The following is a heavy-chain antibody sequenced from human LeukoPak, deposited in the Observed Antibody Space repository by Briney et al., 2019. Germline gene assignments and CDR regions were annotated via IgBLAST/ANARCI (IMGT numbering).Heavy chain of an antibody. J-gene: IGHJ4*02. Sequence: ESGPTLVNPTQTLTLTCTFSGFSLSTSGMCVSWIRQPPGKALEWLARIDWEADKYYSTSLKTRLTISKDTSKNQVVLTMTNMDPVDTATYYCARMTYYYDSSGYNDYWGQGTLVTVSS. CDR1: GFSLSTSGMC. D-gene: IGHD3-22*01. V-gene: IGHV2-70*11. CDR3: ARMTYYYDSSGYNDY. CDR2: IDWEADK.